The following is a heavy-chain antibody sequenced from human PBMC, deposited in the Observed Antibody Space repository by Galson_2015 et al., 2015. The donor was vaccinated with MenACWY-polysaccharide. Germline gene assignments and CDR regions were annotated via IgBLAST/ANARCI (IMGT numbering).Heavy chain of an antibody. CDR1: GFSFSANG. V-gene: IGHV3-23*01. CDR3: AKVGPRSSLTMGSDY. Sequence: SLRLSCAASGFSFSANGMSWVRQAPGRGLEWVSGSGSGGGLYYADSVKGRFTVSRDNSKNTLYLQMNNLRAEDTAVYYCAKVGPRSSLTMGSDYWGQGTLVTVSS. CDR2: SGSGGGL. D-gene: IGHD6-13*01. J-gene: IGHJ4*02.